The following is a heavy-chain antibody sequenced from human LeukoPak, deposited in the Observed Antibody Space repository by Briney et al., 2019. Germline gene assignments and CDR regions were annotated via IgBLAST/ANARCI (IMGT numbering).Heavy chain of an antibody. CDR3: TSRRYSSGWSPFDC. D-gene: IGHD6-19*01. V-gene: IGHV3-7*01. Sequence: PGGSLRLSCAASGFSFSSYWMSWVRQAPGKGLEWVANIKQDGSEKFHVDSVKGRFTISRDNAENSLYLEMNSLRDEDTAVYYCTSRRYSSGWSPFDCWGQGTLVTVSS. J-gene: IGHJ4*02. CDR1: GFSFSSYW. CDR2: IKQDGSEK.